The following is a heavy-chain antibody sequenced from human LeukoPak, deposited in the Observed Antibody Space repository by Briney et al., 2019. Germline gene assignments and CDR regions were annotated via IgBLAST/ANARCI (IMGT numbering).Heavy chain of an antibody. Sequence: SETLSLTCTVCGPSISRHYWSWLRQSAGLGLEWLGYISTTGSTTYNPSLEGRVTMSEDTSQNQLSLTLSSVTAADTAGYFWARQDGLWVGDLGGWFDFWGQGIQVTVSS. D-gene: IGHD3-10*01. CDR2: ISTTGST. CDR1: GPSISRHY. J-gene: IGHJ5*01. CDR3: ARQDGLWVGDLGGWFDF. V-gene: IGHV4-4*09.